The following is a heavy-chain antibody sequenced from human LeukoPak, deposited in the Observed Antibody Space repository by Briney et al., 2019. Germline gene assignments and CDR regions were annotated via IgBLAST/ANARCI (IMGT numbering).Heavy chain of an antibody. J-gene: IGHJ4*02. CDR1: GFTFTSHA. Sequence: PGGSLRLSCAASGFTFTSHAMSWVRQAPGKGLEWVGRIKSKTDGGTTDYAAPVKGRFTISRDDSKNTLYLQMNSLKTEDTAVYYCTTVWYSSSLYPFDYWGQGTLVTVSS. D-gene: IGHD6-13*01. CDR2: IKSKTDGGTT. CDR3: TTVWYSSSLYPFDY. V-gene: IGHV3-15*01.